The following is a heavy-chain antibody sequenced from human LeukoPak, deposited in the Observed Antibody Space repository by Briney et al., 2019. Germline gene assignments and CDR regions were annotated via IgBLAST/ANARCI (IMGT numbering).Heavy chain of an antibody. CDR2: INHSGST. J-gene: IGHJ4*02. D-gene: IGHD2-15*01. CDR1: GGSFSGYY. CDR3: ARGSAWYSYLYFDY. V-gene: IGHV4-34*01. Sequence: SETLSLTCAVYGGSFSGYYWSWIRQPPGKGLEWIGEINHSGSTNYNPSLKSRVTISVDTSKNQFSLKLSSVTAADTAVYYCARGSAWYSYLYFDYWGQGTLVTVSS.